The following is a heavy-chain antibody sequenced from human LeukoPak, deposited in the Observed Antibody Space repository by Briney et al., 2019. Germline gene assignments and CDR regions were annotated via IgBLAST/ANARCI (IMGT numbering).Heavy chain of an antibody. CDR2: INPNSGGT. V-gene: IGHV1-2*02. D-gene: IGHD5-18*01. CDR1: GYTFTGYY. J-gene: IGHJ3*02. CDR3: AREGIQHDLRDAFDI. Sequence: ASVKVSCKASGYTFTGYYMHWVRQAPGQGLEWMGWINPNSGGTNYAQKFQGRVTMTRDTSISTAYMELSRLRSDDTAVYYCAREGIQHDLRDAFDIWGQGTMVTVSS.